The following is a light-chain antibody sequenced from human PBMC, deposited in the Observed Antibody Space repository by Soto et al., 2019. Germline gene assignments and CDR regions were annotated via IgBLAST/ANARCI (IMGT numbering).Light chain of an antibody. CDR2: GVS. Sequence: QSALTQPRSVSGSPGQSVTIPCTGTNSDVGGYNYVSWYQQYPGKAPKLMISGVSERPSGVPDRFSGSKSGNTASLTISGLQAEDEADYYCCSYVDTDTWVFGGGTKVTVL. CDR3: CSYVDTDTWV. CDR1: NSDVGGYNY. J-gene: IGLJ3*02. V-gene: IGLV2-11*01.